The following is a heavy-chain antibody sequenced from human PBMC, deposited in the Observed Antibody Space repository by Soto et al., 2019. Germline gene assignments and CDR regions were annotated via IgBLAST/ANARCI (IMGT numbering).Heavy chain of an antibody. J-gene: IGHJ4*02. CDR2: ISYDGSNK. V-gene: IGHV3-30-3*01. D-gene: IGHD3-22*01. CDR1: GFTFSSYA. CDR3: ARGGSYDSSGYYFYKFDY. Sequence: GGSLRLSCAASGFTFSSYAMHWVRHAPGKGLEWVAVISYDGSNKYYADSVKGRFTISRDNSKNTLYLQMNSLRAEDTAVYYCARGGSYDSSGYYFYKFDYWGQGTLVTVSS.